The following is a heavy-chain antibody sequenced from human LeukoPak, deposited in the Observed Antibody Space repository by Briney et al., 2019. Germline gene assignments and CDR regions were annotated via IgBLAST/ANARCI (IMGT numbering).Heavy chain of an antibody. Sequence: PSETLSLTCTVSGGSISSYYWSWIRQPPGKGLEWIGYIYTSGSTNYNPSLKSRVTISVDTSKNQFSLKLSSVTAADTAVYYCASTGPENTSLSYWGQGTLVTVSS. V-gene: IGHV4-4*09. CDR2: IYTSGST. CDR3: ASTGPENTSLSY. D-gene: IGHD2/OR15-2a*01. J-gene: IGHJ4*02. CDR1: GGSISSYY.